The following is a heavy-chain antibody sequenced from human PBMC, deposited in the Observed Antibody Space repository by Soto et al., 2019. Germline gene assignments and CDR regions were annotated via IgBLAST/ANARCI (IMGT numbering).Heavy chain of an antibody. CDR1: GFTFSNYD. J-gene: IGHJ6*02. CDR2: ITTAGDT. Sequence: EVQLVESGGDLVQPGGSLRLSCAASGFTFSNYDMHWVRQVTGKGLEWVSGITTAGDTYYPGSVKGRFTISREKAKNSLYLQMNRLSAGDTAVYYCARELHGGSYGMDVWGQGTTVTVSS. CDR3: ARELHGGSYGMDV. V-gene: IGHV3-13*01.